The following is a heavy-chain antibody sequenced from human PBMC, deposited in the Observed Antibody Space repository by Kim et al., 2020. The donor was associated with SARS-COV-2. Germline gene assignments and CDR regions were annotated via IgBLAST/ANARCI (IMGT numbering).Heavy chain of an antibody. CDR2: ISSSGSTI. CDR1: GFTFSDYY. D-gene: IGHD5-18*01. CDR3: ARSGYSYGLHYYYYYGMDV. J-gene: IGHJ6*02. V-gene: IGHV3-11*04. Sequence: GGSLRLSCAASGFTFSDYYMSWIRQAPGTGLEWVSYISSSGSTIYYADSVKGRFTISRDNAKNSLYLQMNSLRAEDTAVYYCARSGYSYGLHYYYYYGMDVLGQGTTVTVSS.